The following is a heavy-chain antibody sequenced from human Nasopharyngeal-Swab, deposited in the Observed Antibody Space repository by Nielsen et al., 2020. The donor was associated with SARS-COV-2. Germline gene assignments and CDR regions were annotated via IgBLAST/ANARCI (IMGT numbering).Heavy chain of an antibody. J-gene: IGHJ5*02. V-gene: IGHV3-7*03. Sequence: GESLKISCAASGFTFSGDWMLWVRQAPGKGLEWVATIKLYGGKQYYGDAVNGRFTISRDNAKNSLYLQMNSLRVEDTAIYYCVRGFGVSWGQGTLVTVSS. CDR1: GFTFSGDW. CDR3: VRGFGVS. D-gene: IGHD3-16*01. CDR2: IKLYGGKQ.